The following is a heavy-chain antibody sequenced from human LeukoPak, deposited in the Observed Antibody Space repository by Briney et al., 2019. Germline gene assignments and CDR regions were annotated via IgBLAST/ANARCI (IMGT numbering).Heavy chain of an antibody. CDR1: GGSISSYF. CDR2: IYDSGST. D-gene: IGHD6-13*01. J-gene: IGHJ4*02. V-gene: IGHV4-59*01. Sequence: PSETLSLTCTVSGGSISSYFWSWIRQPPGKGLEWIGYIYDSGSTNYNPSLKSRVTISVDTSKNRFSLKLSSVTAADTAVYYCATGVHGITAAGDYYFDYWGQGTLVTVSS. CDR3: ATGVHGITAAGDYYFDY.